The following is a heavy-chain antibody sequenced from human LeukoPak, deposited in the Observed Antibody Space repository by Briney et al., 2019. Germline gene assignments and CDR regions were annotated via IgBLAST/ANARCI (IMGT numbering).Heavy chain of an antibody. V-gene: IGHV3-33*06. J-gene: IGHJ4*02. D-gene: IGHD3-22*01. CDR3: AKDRDSSGYLDY. CDR2: IWYDGSNK. Sequence: GGSLRLSCAASGFTFSSYGMHWVRQAPGKGLEWVAVIWYDGSNKYYADSVKGRFTISRDNSKNTLYLQMSNLRAEDTAVYYCAKDRDSSGYLDYWGQGTLVTVSS. CDR1: GFTFSSYG.